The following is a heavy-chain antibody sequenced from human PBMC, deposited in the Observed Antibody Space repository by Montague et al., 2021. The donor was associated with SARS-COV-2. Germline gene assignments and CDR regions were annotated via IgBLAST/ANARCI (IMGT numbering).Heavy chain of an antibody. Sequence: LSLTCTVSGASISIYYWSWIRQPPGKGLEWVAVIWYDGSNKYYADSVKSRFTISRDNSKNTLYLQMNSLRAEDTAVYYCARDRGIAVAGTLYYFDYWGQGTLVTVSS. CDR2: IWYDGSNK. D-gene: IGHD6-19*01. J-gene: IGHJ4*02. CDR3: ARDRGIAVAGTLYYFDY. CDR1: GASISIYY. V-gene: IGHV3-33*08.